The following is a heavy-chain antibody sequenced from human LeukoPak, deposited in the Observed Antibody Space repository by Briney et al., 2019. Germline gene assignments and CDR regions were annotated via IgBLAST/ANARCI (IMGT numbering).Heavy chain of an antibody. D-gene: IGHD3-22*01. J-gene: IGHJ3*02. CDR1: GYSISSGYY. CDR2: IYHSGST. CDR3: ARHAVGYYYDRSGYYGAFDI. V-gene: IGHV4-38-2*01. Sequence: SETLSLTCAVSGYSISSGYYWGWIRQPPGKGLEWIGNIYHSGSTYYNPSLKSRVTISVDTSKNLFSLKLSSVTAADTAVYYCARHAVGYYYDRSGYYGAFDIWGQGTMVTVSS.